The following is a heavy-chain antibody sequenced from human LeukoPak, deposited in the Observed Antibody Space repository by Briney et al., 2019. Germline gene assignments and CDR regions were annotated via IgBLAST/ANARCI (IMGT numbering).Heavy chain of an antibody. CDR1: GGSISSDTYY. CDR3: PRHLGGYDILTGYYFSLFAA. J-gene: IGHJ5*02. CDR2: IYDSGST. V-gene: IGHV4-39*01. D-gene: IGHD3-9*01. Sequence: PSETLSLTCTVSGGSISSDTYYWGWIRQPPGKGLEWIGSIYDSGSTYYNPSLNSRATISVDTSNNQFSLKLSSVTAANTAFYYCPRHLGGYDILTGYYFSLFAAWGQGTLVTVSS.